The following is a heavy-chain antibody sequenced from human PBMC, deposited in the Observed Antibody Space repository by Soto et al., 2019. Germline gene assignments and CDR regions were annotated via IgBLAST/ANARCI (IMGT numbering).Heavy chain of an antibody. CDR1: GFTFSSYA. CDR3: ARVGRITIFGVVPTPVGLDV. D-gene: IGHD3-3*01. V-gene: IGHV3-30-3*01. Sequence: PVGSLRLSCAASGFTFSSYAMHWVRQAPGKGLEWVAVISYDGSNKYYADSVKGRFTISRDNSKNTLYLQMNSLRAEDTAVYYCARVGRITIFGVVPTPVGLDVWGQGTTVTVSS. CDR2: ISYDGSNK. J-gene: IGHJ6*02.